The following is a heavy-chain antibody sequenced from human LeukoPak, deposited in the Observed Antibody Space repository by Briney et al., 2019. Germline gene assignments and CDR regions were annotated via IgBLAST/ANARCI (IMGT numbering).Heavy chain of an antibody. CDR1: GYTFTGHY. J-gene: IGHJ4*02. CDR3: ARTLTVTTAFDY. V-gene: IGHV1-2*02. CDR2: INPNSGGT. D-gene: IGHD4-17*01. Sequence: VASVKVSCKASGYTFTGHYMHWVRQAPGLGLEWMGWINPNSGGTNYAQKFQGRVTMTRDTSISTAYMELSRLRSDDTAVYYCARTLTVTTAFDYWGQGTLVTVSS.